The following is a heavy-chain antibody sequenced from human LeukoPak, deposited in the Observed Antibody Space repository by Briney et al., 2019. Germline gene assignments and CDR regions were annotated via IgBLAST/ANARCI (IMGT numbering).Heavy chain of an antibody. CDR2: ITSSSRYI. CDR1: GFTFSTYN. CDR3: AKVTHYYYYMDV. V-gene: IGHV3-21*01. J-gene: IGHJ6*03. Sequence: TTGGSLRLSCAASGFTFSTYNMNWVRQAPGKGLEWVSSITSSSRYIYYADSVKGRFTISRDNSKNTLYLQMNSLRAEDTAVYYCAKVTHYYYYMDVWGNGTTVTISS.